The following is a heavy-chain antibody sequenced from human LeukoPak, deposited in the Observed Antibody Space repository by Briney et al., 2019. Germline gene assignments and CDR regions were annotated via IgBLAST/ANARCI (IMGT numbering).Heavy chain of an antibody. Sequence: SETLSLTCAVYGGSFSGYYWSWIRQSPGKGLEWIGSISQSGSPDYNPSLKSRVTISVDTSRNQFSLRLSSVTAADTAVYYCARVTGYMTEDFFDYWGQGTLVTVSS. J-gene: IGHJ4*02. CDR2: ISQSGSP. CDR1: GGSFSGYY. D-gene: IGHD6-13*01. CDR3: ARVTGYMTEDFFDY. V-gene: IGHV4-34*01.